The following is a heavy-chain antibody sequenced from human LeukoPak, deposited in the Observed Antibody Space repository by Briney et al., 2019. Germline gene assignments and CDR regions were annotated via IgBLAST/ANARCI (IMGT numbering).Heavy chain of an antibody. V-gene: IGHV1-2*02. Sequence: GASVKVSCKASGYTFTGYYMHWVRQAPGQGLEWVGWINPDSGGTNYAQKFQGRVTMTRDTSIRTAYMELSRLRSDDTAVYYCAREVPYDTSRYYQPFDYWGQGTLVTVSS. CDR2: INPDSGGT. CDR3: AREVPYDTSRYYQPFDY. CDR1: GYTFTGYY. D-gene: IGHD3-22*01. J-gene: IGHJ4*02.